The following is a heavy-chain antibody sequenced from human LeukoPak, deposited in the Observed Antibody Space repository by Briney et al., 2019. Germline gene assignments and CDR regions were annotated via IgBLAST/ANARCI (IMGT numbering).Heavy chain of an antibody. J-gene: IGHJ3*02. CDR3: ARVSRSGSYFGAFEI. D-gene: IGHD1-26*01. V-gene: IGHV4-59*02. CDR2: IDYSGST. Sequence: GSLRLSCAASGFTVSSNYMSWVRQAPGKGLEWIGYIDYSGSTNYNPSLKSRVTISVDTSKNQFSLKLSPVTAADTAVYYCARVSRSGSYFGAFEIWGQGTMVAVSS. CDR1: GFTVSSNY.